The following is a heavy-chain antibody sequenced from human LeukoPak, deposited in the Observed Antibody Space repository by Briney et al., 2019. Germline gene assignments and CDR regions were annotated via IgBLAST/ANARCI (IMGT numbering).Heavy chain of an antibody. D-gene: IGHD2-21*01. CDR1: GGSISSGSYY. V-gene: IGHV4-39*07. J-gene: IGHJ4*02. Sequence: PSETLSLTCTVSGGSISSGSYYWGWIRQPPGTGLEWIANVYYNGNTAYNPSLRSRVTISVDTSKNQFSLKLSSVTAADTAVYYCARVSVGFDEAGDDRGYYFDYWGQGTLVTVSS. CDR2: VYYNGNT. CDR3: ARVSVGFDEAGDDRGYYFDY.